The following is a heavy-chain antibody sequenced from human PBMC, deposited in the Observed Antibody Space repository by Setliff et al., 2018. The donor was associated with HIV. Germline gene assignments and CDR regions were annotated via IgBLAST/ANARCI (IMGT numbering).Heavy chain of an antibody. Sequence: PGGSLRLSCTASGFTFSDYWMHWVRRGPGRGLEWVSRIGRDGSSATYADSVKGRFTNSRDNAKNTLYLQMDSLRAEDTAVYYCARGGANPSWFDSWGKGTLVTVSS. CDR3: ARGGANPSWFDS. CDR1: GFTFSDYW. J-gene: IGHJ5*01. CDR2: IGRDGSSA. D-gene: IGHD3-16*01. V-gene: IGHV3-74*03.